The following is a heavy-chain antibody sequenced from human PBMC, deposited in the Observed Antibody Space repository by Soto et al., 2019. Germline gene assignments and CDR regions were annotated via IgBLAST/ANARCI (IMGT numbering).Heavy chain of an antibody. CDR1: GYSFAGYW. J-gene: IGHJ4*02. CDR2: IDPSDSQT. Sequence: GESLKISCKGSGYSFAGYWITWVRQKPGKGLEWMGRIDPSDSQTYYSPSFRGHVTISATKSITTVFLQWSSLRASDTALYYCARQIYDSDTGPNFQYYFDTWGQGTPVTVSS. V-gene: IGHV5-10-1*01. CDR3: ARQIYDSDTGPNFQYYFDT. D-gene: IGHD3-22*01.